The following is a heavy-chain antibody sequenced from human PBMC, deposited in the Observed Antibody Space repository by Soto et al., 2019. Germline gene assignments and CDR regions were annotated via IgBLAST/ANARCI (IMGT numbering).Heavy chain of an antibody. D-gene: IGHD6-6*01. CDR2: ISWNSGSI. V-gene: IGHV3-9*01. J-gene: IGHJ5*02. CDR1: GFTFDDYA. Sequence: EVQLVESGGGLVQPGRSLRLSCAASGFTFDDYAMHWVRQAPGKGLGWVSGISWNSGSIGYADSVKGRFTSSRDNAKNSLYLQMNSLRDEDTALYYCANGSSIAAINWLDPWGQGTLVTVSS. CDR3: ANGSSIAAINWLDP.